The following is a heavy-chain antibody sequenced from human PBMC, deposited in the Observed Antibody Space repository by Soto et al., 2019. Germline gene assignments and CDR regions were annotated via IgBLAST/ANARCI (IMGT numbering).Heavy chain of an antibody. D-gene: IGHD6-13*01. CDR2: IYCSGGT. J-gene: IGHJ4*02. Sequence: SETLSLTCTVSGGSISSNSYYWGWIRQPPGKGLEWIGSIYCSGGTYYNPSLKSRVTISVDTSKNQFSLKLSSVTAADTAVYHCARRVPYSSNWYFDYWGQGTLVTVSS. V-gene: IGHV4-39*01. CDR1: GGSISSNSYY. CDR3: ARRVPYSSNWYFDY.